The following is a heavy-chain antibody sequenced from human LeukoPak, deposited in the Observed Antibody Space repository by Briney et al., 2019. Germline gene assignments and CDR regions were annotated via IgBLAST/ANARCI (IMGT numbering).Heavy chain of an antibody. D-gene: IGHD2/OR15-2a*01. Sequence: PGGSLRLSRAASGFSLSGYWMSWVRQAPGQGLEWVANIGKDGSWIHYADSVKGRFTISRDNAKNSLYLQMNSLRADDTAIYYCARDLDFYATDYWGQGTLVTVSS. V-gene: IGHV3-7*01. J-gene: IGHJ4*02. CDR3: ARDLDFYATDY. CDR2: IGKDGSWI. CDR1: GFSLSGYW.